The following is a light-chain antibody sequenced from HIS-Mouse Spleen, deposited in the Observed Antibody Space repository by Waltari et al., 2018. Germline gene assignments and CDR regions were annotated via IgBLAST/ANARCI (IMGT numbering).Light chain of an antibody. V-gene: IGKV1-8*01. CDR3: QQYYSYPLT. Sequence: AIRMTQSPSSFSASTGDRVTITCRASQGISSHLAWYQQKPGKAPKLLIYAASTLQSGVPSRFSGSGSGTDFTLTISCLQSEDFATYYCQQYYSYPLTFGPGTKVDIK. J-gene: IGKJ3*01. CDR1: QGISSH. CDR2: AAS.